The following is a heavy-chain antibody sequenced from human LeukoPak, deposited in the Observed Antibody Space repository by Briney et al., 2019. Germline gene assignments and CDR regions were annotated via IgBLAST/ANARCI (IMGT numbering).Heavy chain of an antibody. CDR1: GGSISSYY. CDR3: ARGYQLLWGGWFDP. D-gene: IGHD2-2*01. J-gene: IGHJ5*02. Sequence: SETLSLTCTVSGGSISSYYWSWIRQPPGKGLEWIGEINHSESTNYNPSLMSRVTISVDTSKNQFSLKLSSVIAADTAVYYCARGYQLLWGGWFDPWGQGTLVTVSS. CDR2: INHSEST. V-gene: IGHV4-34*01.